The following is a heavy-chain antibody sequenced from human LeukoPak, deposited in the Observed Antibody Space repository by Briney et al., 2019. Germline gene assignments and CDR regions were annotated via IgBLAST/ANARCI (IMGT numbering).Heavy chain of an antibody. CDR1: GYTFTSYG. Sequence: ASVKVSCKASGYTFTSYGISWVRPAPGQGLEWMGWISAYNGNTNYAQKLQGRVTMTTDTSTSTVYMELSSLRSEDTAVYYCAREIGPRQLHLWGSAFDYWGQGTLVTVSS. CDR3: AREIGPRQLHLWGSAFDY. V-gene: IGHV1-18*01. J-gene: IGHJ4*02. D-gene: IGHD5-18*01. CDR2: ISAYNGNT.